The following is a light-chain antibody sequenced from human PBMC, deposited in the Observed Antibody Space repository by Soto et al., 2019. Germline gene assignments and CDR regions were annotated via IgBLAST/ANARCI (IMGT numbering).Light chain of an antibody. Sequence: QSALTQPASVSGSPGQPITISCTGTSSDVGSYNFVSWYQQHPGKAPKLMIYEVTTRPSGVSNRFSGSKSGNTASLTISGLQAEDEADYYCSSYTSSNTLYVFGTGTQLTVL. CDR1: SSDVGSYNF. J-gene: IGLJ1*01. V-gene: IGLV2-14*01. CDR2: EVT. CDR3: SSYTSSNTLYV.